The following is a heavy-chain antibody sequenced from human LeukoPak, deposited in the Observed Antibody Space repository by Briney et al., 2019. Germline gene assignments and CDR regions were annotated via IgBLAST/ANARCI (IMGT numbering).Heavy chain of an antibody. V-gene: IGHV4-34*01. CDR1: GGSFSGYY. CDR3: ARGPSGVVEPPTRGDYFDF. Sequence: PSETLSLTCAVYGGSFSGYYWSWIRQPPGKGLEWIGEINPSGRTKYNPSLKSRVTISVDTSKNQFSLKWSSVTAADTAVYYCARGPSGVVEPPTRGDYFDFWGQGTLVTVSS. CDR2: INPSGRT. J-gene: IGHJ4*02. D-gene: IGHD2-2*01.